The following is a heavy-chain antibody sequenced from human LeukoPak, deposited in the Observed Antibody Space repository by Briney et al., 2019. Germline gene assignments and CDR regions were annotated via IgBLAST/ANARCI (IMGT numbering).Heavy chain of an antibody. J-gene: IGHJ4*02. CDR1: GFTFSNYS. CDR3: AKLILISADD. D-gene: IGHD3-22*01. V-gene: IGHV3-21*01. CDR2: ISSSSHT. Sequence: PGGSLRLSCVGSGFTFSNYSMNWVRQAPGKGLEWVSSISSSSHTYYADSVKGRFTISRDNAKNAVYLQMNSLTADDTAVYYCAKLILISADDWGQGTLVSVSS.